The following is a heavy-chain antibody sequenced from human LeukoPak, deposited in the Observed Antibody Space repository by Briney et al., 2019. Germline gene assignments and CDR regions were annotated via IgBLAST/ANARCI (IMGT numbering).Heavy chain of an antibody. J-gene: IGHJ4*02. D-gene: IGHD2-15*01. CDR1: GFTFSSYA. CDR2: ISGSGGST. V-gene: IGHV3-23*01. CDR3: AKDRVVVVVAAKRAAYFDY. Sequence: GGSLRLSCAASGFTFSSYAMSWVRQAPGKGLEWVSAISGSGGSTYYADSVWGRFTISRDNSKNTLYLQMNSLRAEDTAVYYCAKDRVVVVVAAKRAAYFDYWGQGTLVTVSS.